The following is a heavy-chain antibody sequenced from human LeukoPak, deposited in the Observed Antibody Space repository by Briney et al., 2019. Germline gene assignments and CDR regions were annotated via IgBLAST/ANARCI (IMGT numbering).Heavy chain of an antibody. Sequence: QPGGSLRLSCAASGFTFSSYAMHWVRQAPGKGLEWVAVISYDGSNKYYADSVKGRFTISRDNSKNTLYLQMNSLRAEDTAVYYCAREEGYSGYDPFDYWGQGTLVTVSS. CDR1: GFTFSSYA. CDR3: AREEGYSGYDPFDY. D-gene: IGHD5-12*01. J-gene: IGHJ4*02. CDR2: ISYDGSNK. V-gene: IGHV3-30-3*01.